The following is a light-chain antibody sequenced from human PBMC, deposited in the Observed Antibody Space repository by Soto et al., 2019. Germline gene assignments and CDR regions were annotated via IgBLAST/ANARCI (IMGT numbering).Light chain of an antibody. V-gene: IGKV4-1*01. CDR3: QQYYSTLLT. CDR1: QSVLYSSNNKNY. CDR2: WAS. Sequence: DIVMTQSLDSLAVSLGERATINCKSSQSVLYSSNNKNYLAWYQQKPGQPPKLLIYWASTRESGVPDRFSGSGSGTDFTLTISSLQAEDVAVYYCQQYYSTLLTFGQGTRLEIK. J-gene: IGKJ5*01.